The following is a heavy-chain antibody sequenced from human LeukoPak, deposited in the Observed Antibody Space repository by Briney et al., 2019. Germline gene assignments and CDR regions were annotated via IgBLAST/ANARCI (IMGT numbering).Heavy chain of an antibody. D-gene: IGHD3-10*01. Sequence: GGSLRLSCAASGFTFSSYSMNWVRQAPGKGLEWVSYISSSSGTIYYEDSVKGRFTISRDNAKTSLYLQMNSLRAEDTAVYYCARDMTPITMVRGVTLPYYYGMDVWGQGTTVTVSS. CDR3: ARDMTPITMVRGVTLPYYYGMDV. J-gene: IGHJ6*02. CDR2: ISSSSGTI. CDR1: GFTFSSYS. V-gene: IGHV3-48*01.